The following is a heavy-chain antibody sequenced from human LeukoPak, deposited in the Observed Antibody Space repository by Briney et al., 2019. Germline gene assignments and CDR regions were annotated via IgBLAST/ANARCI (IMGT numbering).Heavy chain of an antibody. CDR2: IYYSGST. D-gene: IGHD3-10*01. Sequence: SEALSLTCTVSGGSISSYYWSWIRQPPGKGLEWIGYIYYSGSTNYNPSLKSRVTISVDTSKNQFSLKLSSVTAADTAVYYCARDFGGLDYWGQGTLVTVSS. CDR3: ARDFGGLDY. CDR1: GGSISSYY. V-gene: IGHV4-59*01. J-gene: IGHJ4*02.